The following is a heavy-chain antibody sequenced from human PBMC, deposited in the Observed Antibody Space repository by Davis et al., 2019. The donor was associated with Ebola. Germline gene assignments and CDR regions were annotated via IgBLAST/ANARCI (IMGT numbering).Heavy chain of an antibody. CDR3: AIDSRSTTSGAH. V-gene: IGHV3-23*01. J-gene: IGHJ4*02. Sequence: PGGSLKLSCAASGFTFGSYAMTWVRQAPGKGLEWVSTVTSSGDNTYTADSVKGRFTISRDNSKNTLSLEMNSLRAEDTAVFYCAIDSRSTTSGAHWGQGTLVTVSS. CDR1: GFTFGSYA. D-gene: IGHD1-1*01. CDR2: VTSSGDNT.